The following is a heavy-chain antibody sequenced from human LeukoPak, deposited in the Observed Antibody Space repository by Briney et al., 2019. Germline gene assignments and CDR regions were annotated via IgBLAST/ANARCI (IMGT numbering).Heavy chain of an antibody. J-gene: IGHJ4*02. CDR1: GGSISSSNW. CDR2: IYHSGST. V-gene: IGHV4-4*02. CDR3: ARGRRQDYFDY. Sequence: SETLSLTCAVSGGSISSSNWWSWVRQPPGKGLEWIGEIYHSGSTNYNPSLKSRVTISVDTSKNQFSLKLSSVTAADTAVYYCARGRRQDYFDYWGQGTLVTVSS.